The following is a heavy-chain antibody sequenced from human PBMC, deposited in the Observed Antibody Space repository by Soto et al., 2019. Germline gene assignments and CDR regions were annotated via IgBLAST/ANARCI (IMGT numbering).Heavy chain of an antibody. J-gene: IGHJ5*02. CDR1: VGSISSGDYY. CDR2: IYYSGST. CDR3: ARDRPAVTKVFSGVAKEDWFEP. Sequence: KTSETLSLTCTFSVGSISSGDYYCSWIRQPPGKGLEWIGYIYYSGSTYYNPSLKSRVTISVDTSKNQFSLKLSSVTAADTAVYYCARDRPAVTKVFSGVAKEDWFEPWGQGTLVIVSS. V-gene: IGHV4-30-4*01. D-gene: IGHD4-17*01.